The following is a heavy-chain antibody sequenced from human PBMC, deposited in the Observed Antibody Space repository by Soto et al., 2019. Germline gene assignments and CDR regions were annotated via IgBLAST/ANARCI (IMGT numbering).Heavy chain of an antibody. CDR1: GGSISSGGYS. D-gene: IGHD3-10*01. CDR3: ARSSKRMEGSWQGFGLDY. CDR2: IYHSGST. J-gene: IGHJ4*02. Sequence: QLQLQESGSGLVKPSQTLSLTCAVSGGSISSGGYSWSWIRQPPGKGLEWIGYIYHSGSTYYNPSIKSRVTISVDTSKNQFSLKLSSVTAAHTAVYYCARSSKRMEGSWQGFGLDYWGQGTLVTVSS. V-gene: IGHV4-30-2*01.